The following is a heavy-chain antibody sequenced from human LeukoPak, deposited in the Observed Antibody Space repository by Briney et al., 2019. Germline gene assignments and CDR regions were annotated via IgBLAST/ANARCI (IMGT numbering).Heavy chain of an antibody. CDR3: ARETGDYVWGSYRYSPRSDAFDI. CDR2: IYYSGST. Sequence: PSETLSLTCTVSGGSISSYYWTWIRQPRGKGLEWIGYIYYSGSTNYNPSLKSRVTISVDTSKNQFSLKLRSVTAADTAVYYCARETGDYVWGSYRYSPRSDAFDIWGQGTMVTVSS. J-gene: IGHJ3*02. V-gene: IGHV4-59*01. D-gene: IGHD3-16*02. CDR1: GGSISSYY.